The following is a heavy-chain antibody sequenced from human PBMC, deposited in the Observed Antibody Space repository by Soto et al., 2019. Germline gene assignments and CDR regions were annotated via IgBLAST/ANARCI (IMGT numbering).Heavy chain of an antibody. V-gene: IGHV3-49*03. J-gene: IGHJ4*02. CDR3: TRAQPSSPSFADY. CDR1: GFTFGDYA. Sequence: PGGSLRLSCTASGFTFGDYAMSWFRQAPGKGLEWVGFIRSKAYGGTTEYAASVKGRFTISRDDSKSIAYLQMNSLKTEDTAVYYCTRAQPSSPSFADYWGQGTLVTVSS. D-gene: IGHD6-6*01. CDR2: IRSKAYGGTT.